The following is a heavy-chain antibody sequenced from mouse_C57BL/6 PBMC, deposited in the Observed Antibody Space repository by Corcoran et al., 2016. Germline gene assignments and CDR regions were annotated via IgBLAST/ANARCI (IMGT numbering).Heavy chain of an antibody. CDR2: IYPGSGST. J-gene: IGHJ3*01. CDR3: ANFTPFAY. V-gene: IGHV1-55*01. CDR1: GYTFTSYW. Sequence: QVQLQQPGAELVKPGASVTMSCNASGYTFTSYWVTWVKQRPGQGLEWIGDIYPGSGSTNYTEKFKSEATLTVDTSSSTAYMQLSSRTSEDSAVYDCANFTPFAYGAQGTVVTVSA.